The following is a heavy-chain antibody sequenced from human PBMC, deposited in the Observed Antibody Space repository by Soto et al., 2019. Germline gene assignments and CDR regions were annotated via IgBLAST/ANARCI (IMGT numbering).Heavy chain of an antibody. CDR1: GYTFTSYA. Sequence: GASVKVSCKASGYTFTSYAISWVRQAPGQGLGWMGGIIPIFGTANYAQKFQGRVTITADESTSTAYMELSSLRSEDTAVYYCARGAMIVVVTHTHWYFDLWGRGTLVTVSS. D-gene: IGHD3-22*01. CDR3: ARGAMIVVVTHTHWYFDL. J-gene: IGHJ2*01. V-gene: IGHV1-69*13. CDR2: IIPIFGTA.